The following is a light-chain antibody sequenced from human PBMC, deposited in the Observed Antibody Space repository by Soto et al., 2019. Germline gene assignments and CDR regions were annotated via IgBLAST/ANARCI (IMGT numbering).Light chain of an antibody. V-gene: IGKV3-20*01. CDR2: GAS. CDR1: QGVSSSY. J-gene: IGKJ3*01. Sequence: EIVLTQSPGTLTLSPGEGATLSCRASQGVSSSYLAWYQHKPGQAPRLLIYGASSRASGIPDRFSGSGYGTDFTLTINRLEPEDFAVYSCQQYGASVTFFPGTKVDLK. CDR3: QQYGASVT.